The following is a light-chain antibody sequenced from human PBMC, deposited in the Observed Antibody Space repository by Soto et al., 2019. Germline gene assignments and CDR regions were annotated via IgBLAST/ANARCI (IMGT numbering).Light chain of an antibody. V-gene: IGKV4-1*01. Sequence: DIVMTQSPDSLAVSLGERATINCKSSQSVLYTPNNKNYLAWYQQKSGQPPKLLIYWASTRESGVPDRFSGSGSGTDFTLTISSLQAEDVAVYYCQQYYNTPYTFGQGTKLEIK. CDR1: QSVLYTPNNKNY. CDR2: WAS. J-gene: IGKJ2*01. CDR3: QQYYNTPYT.